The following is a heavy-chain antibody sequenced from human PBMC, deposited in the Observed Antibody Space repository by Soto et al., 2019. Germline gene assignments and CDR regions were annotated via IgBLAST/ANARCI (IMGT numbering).Heavy chain of an antibody. J-gene: IGHJ4*02. CDR3: ARDGGGYSLAFDF. Sequence: QVQLVQSGAEVKKPGSSVRVSCKASGGTFSSYAISWVRQAPGQGLEWMGGIMPIFGTANYAQTFQGRVTITADESTSTANKELRSLRSEDTAVYYCARDGGGYSLAFDFGGRGTLV. CDR1: GGTFSSYA. D-gene: IGHD3-16*01. CDR2: IMPIFGTA. V-gene: IGHV1-69*01.